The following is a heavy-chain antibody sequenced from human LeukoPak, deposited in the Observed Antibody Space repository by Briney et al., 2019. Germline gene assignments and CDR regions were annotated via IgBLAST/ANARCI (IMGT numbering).Heavy chain of an antibody. CDR2: IGPTGFAR. CDR3: ATETNGRHYDY. D-gene: IGHD1-14*01. V-gene: IGHV3-21*06. J-gene: IGHJ4*02. Sequence: PGGSLRLSCTTSGLTFSTSGFNWVRQAPGKGLEWVASIGPTGFARYHADSIKGRFTISRDNANNFLYLQMDSLRAEDTAVYYCATETNGRHYDYWGQGTLLTVSS. CDR1: GLTFSTSG.